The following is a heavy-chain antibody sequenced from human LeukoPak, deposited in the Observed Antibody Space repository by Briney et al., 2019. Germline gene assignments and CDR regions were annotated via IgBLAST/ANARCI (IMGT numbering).Heavy chain of an antibody. CDR1: GGSISSYY. D-gene: IGHD4-17*01. CDR3: ARAGFYGDYTFYY. CDR2: IYYSGST. J-gene: IGHJ4*02. V-gene: IGHV4-59*01. Sequence: SETLSLTCTASGGSISSYYWSWIRQPPGKGLEWIGYIYYSGSTNYNPSLKSRVTISVDTSKNQFSLKLSSVTAADTAVYYCARAGFYGDYTFYYWGQGTLVTVSS.